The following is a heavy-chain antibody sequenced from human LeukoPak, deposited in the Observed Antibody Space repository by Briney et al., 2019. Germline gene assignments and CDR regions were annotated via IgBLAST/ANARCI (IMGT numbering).Heavy chain of an antibody. Sequence: PSETLSLTCAVYGGSFSGYYWSWIRQPPGKGLEWIGEINHSGSTNYNPSLKSRVTISVDTSKNQFSLKLSSVTAADTAVYYCARVVGPRRWYFDLWGRGTLVTVSS. V-gene: IGHV4-34*01. CDR1: GGSFSGYY. D-gene: IGHD2-21*01. CDR2: INHSGST. CDR3: ARVVGPRRWYFDL. J-gene: IGHJ2*01.